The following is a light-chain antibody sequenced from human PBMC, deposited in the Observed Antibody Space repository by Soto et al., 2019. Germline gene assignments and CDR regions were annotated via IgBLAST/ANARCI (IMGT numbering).Light chain of an antibody. V-gene: IGKV1-39*01. Sequence: DIQMTQSPASLSASVGDRVTITCRASKSIATYLNWYQHKPVTAPKLLIYGASTLQSGVPSRFRGSGSVPEFTLTISSLLSEDFASYYCQQSYITFLSFGGGTKVE. J-gene: IGKJ4*01. CDR3: QQSYITFLS. CDR1: KSIATY. CDR2: GAS.